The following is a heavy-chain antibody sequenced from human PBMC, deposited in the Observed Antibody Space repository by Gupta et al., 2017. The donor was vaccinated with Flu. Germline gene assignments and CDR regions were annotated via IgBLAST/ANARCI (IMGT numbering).Heavy chain of an antibody. CDR3: ARGGYSSSWYWVDV. J-gene: IGHJ6*02. Sequence: QVQLVESGGGVVQPGRSLRLSCAASGFTFSSYGMHWVRQAPGKGLEWVAVIWYDGSNKYYADSVKGRFTISRDNSKNTLYLQMNSLRAEDTAVYYCARGGYSSSWYWVDVWGQGTTVTVSS. V-gene: IGHV3-33*01. CDR2: IWYDGSNK. CDR1: GFTFSSYG. D-gene: IGHD6-13*01.